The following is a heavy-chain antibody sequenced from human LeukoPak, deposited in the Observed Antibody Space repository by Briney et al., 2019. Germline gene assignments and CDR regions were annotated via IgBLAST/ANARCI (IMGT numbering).Heavy chain of an antibody. V-gene: IGHV1-18*01. CDR2: ISAYNGNT. CDR1: GYTFTSYG. CDR3: ARQAMITFGGVIAETPVDY. D-gene: IGHD3-16*02. J-gene: IGHJ4*02. Sequence: ASVKVSCKASGYTFTSYGISWVRQAPGQGLEWMGWISAYNGNTNYAQKLQGRVTMTTDTSTSTAYMELRSLRSDDTAVYYCARQAMITFGGVIAETPVDYWGQGTLVTVSS.